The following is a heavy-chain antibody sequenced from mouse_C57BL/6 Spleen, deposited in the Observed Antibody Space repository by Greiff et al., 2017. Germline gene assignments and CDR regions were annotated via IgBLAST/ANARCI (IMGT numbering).Heavy chain of an antibody. D-gene: IGHD2-5*01. CDR1: GYSITSGYY. J-gene: IGHJ2*01. CDR3: ARDSNYEGYYFDY. CDR2: ISYDGSN. V-gene: IGHV3-6*01. Sequence: DVKLQESGPGLVKPSQSLSLTCSVTGYSITSGYYWNWIRQFPGNKLEWMGYISYDGSNNYNPSLKNRISITRDTSKNQFFLKLNSVTTEDTATYYCARDSNYEGYYFDYWGQGTTLTVSS.